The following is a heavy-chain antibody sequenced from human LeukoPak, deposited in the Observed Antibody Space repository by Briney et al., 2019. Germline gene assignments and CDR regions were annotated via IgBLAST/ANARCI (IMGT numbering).Heavy chain of an antibody. CDR3: AKDRSWVEMATINSFDY. CDR2: INPENGGT. V-gene: IGHV1-2*07. D-gene: IGHD5-24*01. Sequence: ASVKVSCKASVYIFAHYYMHCVRQAPGEGLEWMGWINPENGGTQYAHKLQGRGIMTRDTSISTAYMELSRLRSHDTAMYYCAKDRSWVEMATINSFDYWGQRTLVTVSS. J-gene: IGHJ4*02. CDR1: VYIFAHYY.